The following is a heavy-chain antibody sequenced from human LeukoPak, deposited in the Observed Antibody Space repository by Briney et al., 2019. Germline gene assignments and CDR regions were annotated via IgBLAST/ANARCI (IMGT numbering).Heavy chain of an antibody. CDR1: GGSFSVYY. V-gene: IGHV4-34*01. J-gene: IGHJ1*01. Sequence: SETLSLTCAVYGGSFSVYYWRWIRQPPGKGLEWSGEINRGANTNYSPSLKSRVTISLDTSKNQDSLKLSSMTASDTAMYYCGLSTTKATTRTIAYWGQGTLVTVSS. CDR2: INRGANT. CDR3: GLSTTKATTRTIAY. D-gene: IGHD4-17*01.